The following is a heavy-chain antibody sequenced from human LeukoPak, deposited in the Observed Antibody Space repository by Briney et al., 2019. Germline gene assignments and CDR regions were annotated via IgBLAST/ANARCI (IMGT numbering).Heavy chain of an antibody. CDR3: ARLKGYCSGGSCRNFFDY. CDR1: GGSISSSNW. CDR2: IYHSGST. D-gene: IGHD2-15*01. Sequence: PSETLSLTCAVSGGSISSSNWWSWVRQPPGKGLEWIGEIYHSGSTNYNPSLKSRVTISVDKSKNQFSLKLSSVTAADTAVYYCARLKGYCSGGSCRNFFDYWGQGTLVTVSS. J-gene: IGHJ4*02. V-gene: IGHV4-4*02.